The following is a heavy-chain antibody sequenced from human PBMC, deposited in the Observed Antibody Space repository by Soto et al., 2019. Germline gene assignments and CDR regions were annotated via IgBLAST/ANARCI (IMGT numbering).Heavy chain of an antibody. CDR1: GGSISSYY. CDR3: ARGYYYDNSGYPIY. V-gene: IGHV4-59*08. Sequence: SETLALTCTVSGGSISSYYWSWIRQPPGKGLEWIGYIYYSGSTYYNPSLKSRVTISIDTSKNQFSLKLSSVTAADTAVYYCARGYYYDNSGYPIYWGQGTLVTVSS. D-gene: IGHD3-22*01. CDR2: IYYSGST. J-gene: IGHJ4*02.